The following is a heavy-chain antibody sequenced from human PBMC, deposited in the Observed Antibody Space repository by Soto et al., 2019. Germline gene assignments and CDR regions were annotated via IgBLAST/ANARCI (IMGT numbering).Heavy chain of an antibody. CDR1: GFTFSICW. D-gene: IGHD3-22*01. CDR3: VRGDGDHYDGHGYLGRY. Sequence: EVQLVESGGGLVQPGGSLRLSCAASGFTFSICWMHWVRQAPGKGLVWVSRMNMDGSRTSYADFAKGRFTISRDDAKSTVYLQMSNLRAEDTAVYYCVRGDGDHYDGHGYLGRYWGQGTLVTVSS. V-gene: IGHV3-74*01. J-gene: IGHJ4*02. CDR2: MNMDGSRT.